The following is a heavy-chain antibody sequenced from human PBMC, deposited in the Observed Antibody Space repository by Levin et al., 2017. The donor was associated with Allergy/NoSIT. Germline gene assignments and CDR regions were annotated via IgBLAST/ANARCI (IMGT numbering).Heavy chain of an antibody. V-gene: IGHV4-31*03. CDR2: ISYSGHA. D-gene: IGHD3-10*01. CDR1: GDSITRGDNY. J-gene: IGHJ6*02. Sequence: SETLSLTCTVSGDSITRGDNYWSWIRQYPGKGLEWIGFISYSGHAHYNPSLKSRLSMSLDTSKNQFSLSLTSVTVADTAVYYGARDECAWFGECYGMDDWGQGTTVIVSS. CDR3: ARDECAWFGECYGMDD.